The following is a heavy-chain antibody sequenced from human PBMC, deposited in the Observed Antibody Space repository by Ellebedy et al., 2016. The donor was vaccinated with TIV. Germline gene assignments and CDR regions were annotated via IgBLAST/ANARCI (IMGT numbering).Heavy chain of an antibody. CDR2: INVDGSTT. CDR3: ARRNPSGYDPFFDY. CDR1: GFSFSSYW. V-gene: IGHV3-74*01. Sequence: GESLKISCVASGFSFSSYWMTWVRQAPGKGLVWVSHINVDGSTTTYADSVEGRFTISRDNAKNTLYLHVNSLRVEDTAVYFCARRNPSGYDPFFDYWGQGTLVAVSS. J-gene: IGHJ4*02. D-gene: IGHD5-12*01.